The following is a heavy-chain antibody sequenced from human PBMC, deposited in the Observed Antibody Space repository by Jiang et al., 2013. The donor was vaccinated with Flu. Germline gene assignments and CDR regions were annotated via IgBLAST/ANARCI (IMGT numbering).Heavy chain of an antibody. J-gene: IGHJ4*02. D-gene: IGHD3-22*01. Sequence: VQLVESGGGVVRPGGSLRLSCVASGFTFSTYGMHWVRQAPGKGLEWVAFIRYDGSNKYYADSVKGRFTISRDNSKNTLYLQMNNLSTEDTAVYYCAESYYDSSGYPSGFDYWGQGTLVSVSS. CDR1: GFTFSTYG. V-gene: IGHV3-30*02. CDR2: IRYDGSNK. CDR3: AESYYDSSGYPSGFDY.